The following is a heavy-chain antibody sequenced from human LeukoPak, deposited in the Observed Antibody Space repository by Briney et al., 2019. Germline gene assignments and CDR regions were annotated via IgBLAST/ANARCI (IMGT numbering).Heavy chain of an antibody. D-gene: IGHD3-9*01. CDR2: FDPEDGET. V-gene: IGHV1-24*01. CDR3: ATAVNDILTGYYYYFDY. CDR1: GYTLTELS. Sequence: ALVKVSCKVSGYTLTELSMRWVRQAPGKGLEWMGGFDPEDGETIYAQKFQGRVTMTEDTSTDTAYMELSSLRSEDTAVYYCATAVNDILTGYYYYFDYWGQGTLVTVSS. J-gene: IGHJ4*02.